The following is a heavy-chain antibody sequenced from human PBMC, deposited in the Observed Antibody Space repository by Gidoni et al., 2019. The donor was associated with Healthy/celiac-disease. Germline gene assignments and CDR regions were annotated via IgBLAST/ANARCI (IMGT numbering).Heavy chain of an antibody. D-gene: IGHD5-12*01. CDR1: GFSLSNARMG. Sequence: QVTLKESGPVLVKPTETLTLTCTVSGFSLSNARMGVSWIRQPPGKALEWLAHIFSNDEKAYSTSLKSRLTISKDTSKSQVVLTMTNMDPVDTATYYCARNRDGYNSDWYFDLWGRGTLVTVSS. V-gene: IGHV2-26*01. CDR3: ARNRDGYNSDWYFDL. J-gene: IGHJ2*01. CDR2: IFSNDEK.